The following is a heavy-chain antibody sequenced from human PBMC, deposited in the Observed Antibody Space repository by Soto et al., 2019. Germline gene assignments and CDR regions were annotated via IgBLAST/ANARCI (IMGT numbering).Heavy chain of an antibody. CDR1: GYTFTSYG. J-gene: IGHJ6*03. Sequence: ASVKVSCKASGYTFTSYGISWVRQAPGQGLEWMGWISAYNGNTNYAQKLQGRVTMTTDTSTSTAYMELRSLRSDDTAVYYCARDRRPYGDYPYYYYMDVWGKGTTVTVSS. CDR3: ARDRRPYGDYPYYYYMDV. CDR2: ISAYNGNT. V-gene: IGHV1-18*01. D-gene: IGHD4-17*01.